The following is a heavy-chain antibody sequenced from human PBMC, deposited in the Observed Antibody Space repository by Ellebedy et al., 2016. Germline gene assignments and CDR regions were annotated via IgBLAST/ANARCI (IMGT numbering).Heavy chain of an antibody. CDR1: GFTFSSYG. CDR3: ARDRMMITFGGVMVDYYYYGMDV. Sequence: GESLKISCAASGFTFSSYGMHWVRQAPGKGLEWVAVISYDGSNKYYADSVTGRFTISRDNSKNKLYLQMNSLRAEDTAVYYCARDRMMITFGGVMVDYYYYGMDVWGQGTTVTVSS. J-gene: IGHJ6*02. V-gene: IGHV3-33*05. D-gene: IGHD3-16*01. CDR2: ISYDGSNK.